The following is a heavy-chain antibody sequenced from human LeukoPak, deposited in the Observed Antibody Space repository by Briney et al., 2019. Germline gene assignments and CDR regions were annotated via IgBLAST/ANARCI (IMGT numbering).Heavy chain of an antibody. D-gene: IGHD3-10*02. J-gene: IGHJ4*02. Sequence: SETLSLTCAVYGGSFSGYYWSWIRQPPGKGLEWIGEINHSGSTNYNPSLKSRVTISVDTSKNQFSLKLSSVTAADTAVYYCARVRSVREAHYFDYWGQGTLVTVSS. CDR2: INHSGST. CDR1: GGSFSGYY. V-gene: IGHV4-34*01. CDR3: ARVRSVREAHYFDY.